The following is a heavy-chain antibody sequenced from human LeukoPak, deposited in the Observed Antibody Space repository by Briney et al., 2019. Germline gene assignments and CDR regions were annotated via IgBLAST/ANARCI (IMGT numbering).Heavy chain of an antibody. Sequence: ASVKVSCKASGYTFTSYGISWVRQAPGQGLEWMGWISAYNGNTNYAQKLQGRVTMTTDTSTSTAYMELRSLRSDGTAVYYCARELILDIVVVPAAMANWFDPWGQGTLVTVSS. CDR2: ISAYNGNT. CDR1: GYTFTSYG. CDR3: ARELILDIVVVPAAMANWFDP. J-gene: IGHJ5*02. D-gene: IGHD2-2*01. V-gene: IGHV1-18*01.